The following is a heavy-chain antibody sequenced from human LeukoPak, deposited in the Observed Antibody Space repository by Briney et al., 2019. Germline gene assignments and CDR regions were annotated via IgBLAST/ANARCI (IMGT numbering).Heavy chain of an antibody. D-gene: IGHD6-13*01. CDR1: GFSFRGYT. CDR3: AASDGEQQLAL. J-gene: IGHJ4*02. CDR2: ISWNGVTT. Sequence: GGSLRLSCAASGFSFRGYTMHWVRQVPGKGLEWVSLISWNGVTTYYGDSVKGRFTISRDDSKNSLFLQMNSLRSEDTALYYCAASDGEQQLALWGQGTLVTVSS. V-gene: IGHV3-43*01.